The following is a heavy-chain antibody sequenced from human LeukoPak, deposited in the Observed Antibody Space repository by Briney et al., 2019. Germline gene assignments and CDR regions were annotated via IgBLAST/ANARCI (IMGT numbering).Heavy chain of an antibody. J-gene: IGHJ4*02. Sequence: SETLSLTCAVYGGSFSGYYWSWIRQPPGKGLEWIGEINHSGSTNYNPSLKSRVTISVDTSKNQFSLKLSSVAAADTAVYYCARAFPYYDILTGYPGAHDYWGQGTLVTVSS. D-gene: IGHD3-9*01. CDR2: INHSGST. CDR1: GGSFSGYY. CDR3: ARAFPYYDILTGYPGAHDY. V-gene: IGHV4-34*01.